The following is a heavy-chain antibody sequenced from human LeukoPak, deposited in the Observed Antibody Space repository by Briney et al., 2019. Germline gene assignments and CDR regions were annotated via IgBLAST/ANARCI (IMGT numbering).Heavy chain of an antibody. J-gene: IGHJ4*02. CDR2: ILYDGTNQ. D-gene: IGHD4-17*01. CDR1: GFTFSGYG. Sequence: GGSLRLSCAASGFTFSGYGMNWVRQAPGKGLEWVAVILYDGTNQYYADSVKGRFTISRDNSRNTLYLQMNSLKVEDTAVYYCARDFRDYRDYVAYFDSWGQGTLVTVSS. V-gene: IGHV3-30*03. CDR3: ARDFRDYRDYVAYFDS.